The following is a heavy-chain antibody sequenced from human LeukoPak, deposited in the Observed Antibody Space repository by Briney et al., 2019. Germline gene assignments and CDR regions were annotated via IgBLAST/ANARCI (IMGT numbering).Heavy chain of an antibody. CDR1: GFTVSSNY. V-gene: IGHV3-66*02. D-gene: IGHD2-2*01. J-gene: IGHJ3*02. CDR2: IYTGGNT. CDR3: ARQLGYCTSTSCFGRSGTFDI. Sequence: PGGSLRLSCAVSGFTVSSNYMSWVRQAPGKGLEWVSIIYTGGNTYYADSVEGQFTISRDNSRNTLYLQMNSLRPEDTAVYYCARQLGYCTSTSCFGRSGTFDIWGQGTMVTVSS.